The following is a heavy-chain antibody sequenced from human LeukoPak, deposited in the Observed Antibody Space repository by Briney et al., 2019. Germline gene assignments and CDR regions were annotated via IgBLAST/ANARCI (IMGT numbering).Heavy chain of an antibody. V-gene: IGHV4-59*01. J-gene: IGHJ4*02. CDR2: IYYSVDT. D-gene: IGHD3-22*01. Sequence: SETLSLTCAVSGDSIIGSYWSWIRQAPGKGLEWIGYIYYSVDTDYNPSFKSRVTISVDMSKKQISLRLTSVTAADTAVYYCARRRYYDSSGYNPTYYFDYWGQGILVTVSS. CDR1: GDSIIGSY. CDR3: ARRRYYDSSGYNPTYYFDY.